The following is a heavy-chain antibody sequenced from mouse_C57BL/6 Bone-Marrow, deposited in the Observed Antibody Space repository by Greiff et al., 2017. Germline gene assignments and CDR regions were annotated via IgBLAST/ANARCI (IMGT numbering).Heavy chain of an antibody. CDR1: GYTFTSYT. CDR2: INPSSGYT. D-gene: IGHD2-2*01. J-gene: IGHJ3*01. Sequence: QVQLKQSGAELARPGASVKMSCKASGYTFTSYTMHWVKQRPGQGLEWIGYINPSSGYTKYNQKFKDKATLTADKSSSTAYMQLSSLTSEDSAVYYCARDGYVWFAYWGQGTLVTVSA. V-gene: IGHV1-4*01. CDR3: ARDGYVWFAY.